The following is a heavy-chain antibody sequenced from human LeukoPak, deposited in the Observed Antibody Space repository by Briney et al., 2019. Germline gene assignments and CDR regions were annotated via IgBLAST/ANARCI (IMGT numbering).Heavy chain of an antibody. V-gene: IGHV4-34*01. D-gene: IGHD2-2*01. J-gene: IGHJ4*02. CDR1: GGSFSGYY. CDR3: ARLCSSTSCYDYFDY. Sequence: PSETLSLTCAVYGGSFSGYYWSWIRQPPGKGLEWIGEINHSGSTNYNPSLKSRVTISVDTSKNQFSLKLSSVTAADTAVYYCARLCSSTSCYDYFDYWGQGTLVTVSS. CDR2: INHSGST.